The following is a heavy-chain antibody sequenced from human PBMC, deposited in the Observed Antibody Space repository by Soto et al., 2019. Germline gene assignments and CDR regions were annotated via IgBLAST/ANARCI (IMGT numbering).Heavy chain of an antibody. CDR3: AKQTTLATREPFDY. CDR1: GFTFSSYA. V-gene: IGHV3-23*01. CDR2: ISGSGGGT. J-gene: IGHJ4*02. D-gene: IGHD4-17*01. Sequence: EVQLLESGGGLVQPGGSLRLSCAASGFTFSSYAMSWVRQAPGKGLEWVSGISGSGGGTYYADSVKGRFTISRDNSKNTLFLQMNSLRAEDTAVYYCAKQTTLATREPFDYWGRGTLVTVSS.